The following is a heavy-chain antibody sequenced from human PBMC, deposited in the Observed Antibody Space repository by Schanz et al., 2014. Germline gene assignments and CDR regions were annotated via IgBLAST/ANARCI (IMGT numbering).Heavy chain of an antibody. J-gene: IGHJ4*02. CDR3: ARSTGDPFDY. D-gene: IGHD7-27*01. Sequence: QLQLQESGPGLVKPSETLSLTCTVSGGSISSSSYYWGWIRQPPGKGLEWIGSIYYSGSTYYNPSLKSRVPLLVDPPKTHFPLTLSSVTAADTAVYYCARSTGDPFDYWGQGTLVTVSS. V-gene: IGHV4-39*07. CDR2: IYYSGST. CDR1: GGSISSSSYY.